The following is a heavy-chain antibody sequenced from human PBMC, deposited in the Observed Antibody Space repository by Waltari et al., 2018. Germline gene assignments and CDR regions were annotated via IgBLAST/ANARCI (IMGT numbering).Heavy chain of an antibody. D-gene: IGHD3-9*01. CDR1: GGTFSSYA. J-gene: IGHJ4*02. CDR3: AALDYDILTGYYVDY. Sequence: QVQLVQSGAEVKKPGSSVKVSCKASGGTFSSYAIIWVRQAPGQGLEWMGRIIPIFGTANYAQKFQGRVTITADESTSTAYMELSSLRSEDTAVYYCAALDYDILTGYYVDYWGQGTLVTVSS. V-gene: IGHV1-69*15. CDR2: IIPIFGTA.